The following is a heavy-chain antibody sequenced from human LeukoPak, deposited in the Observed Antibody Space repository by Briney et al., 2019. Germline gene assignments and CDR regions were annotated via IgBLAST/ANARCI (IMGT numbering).Heavy chain of an antibody. D-gene: IGHD2/OR15-2a*01. CDR1: GGSISSHY. CDR2: IYYSGST. CDR3: ARGHYFDQNLDY. Sequence: PSETLSLTCTVSGGSISSHYWSWIRQPPGKGLEWIGYIYYSGSTNYNPSLKSRVTISVDTSKNQFSLKLSSVTAADTAVYYCARGHYFDQNLDYWAREPWSPSPQ. V-gene: IGHV4-59*11. J-gene: IGHJ4*02.